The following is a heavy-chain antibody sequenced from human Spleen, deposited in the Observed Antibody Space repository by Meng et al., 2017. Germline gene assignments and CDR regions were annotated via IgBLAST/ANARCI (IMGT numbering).Heavy chain of an antibody. CDR3: VRSSGWVRTGFDP. J-gene: IGHJ5*02. V-gene: IGHV4-39*01. CDR1: GGSISTSGYY. CDR2: IGHSGIT. D-gene: IGHD6-19*01. Sequence: QPPLQESGPGLVKPSEALSPPCSVSGGSISTSGYYWGWIRQPPGKGLEWIGSIGHSGITYYTPSLKSRVTVSIDTSKSQFSLKLTSVTAADTAVYYCVRSSGWVRTGFDPWGQGTLVTVSS.